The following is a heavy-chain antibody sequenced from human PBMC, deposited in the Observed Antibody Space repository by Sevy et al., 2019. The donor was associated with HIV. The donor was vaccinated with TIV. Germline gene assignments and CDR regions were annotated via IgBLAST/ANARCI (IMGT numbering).Heavy chain of an antibody. CDR1: GYTFTSYG. V-gene: IGHV1-18*01. CDR3: ASSYCGGDCPSFDYYYYYGMDV. Sequence: ASVKVSCKASGYTFTSYGISWVRQAPGQGLEWMGWISAYNGNTNYAQKLQGRVTMTTDTSTSTAYMELRSLRSDDTAVYYCASSYCGGDCPSFDYYYYYGMDVWGQGTTVTASS. J-gene: IGHJ6*02. CDR2: ISAYNGNT. D-gene: IGHD2-21*02.